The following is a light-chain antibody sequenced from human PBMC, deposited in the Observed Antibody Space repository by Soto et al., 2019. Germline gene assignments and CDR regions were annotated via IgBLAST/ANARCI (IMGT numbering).Light chain of an antibody. CDR1: SSDVGSYNL. CDR3: CSYAGSSSFVV. Sequence: QSALTQPASVSGSPGQSITISCTGTSSDVGSYNLVSWFQQHPGKAPKLMIYEDTKRPSGVSNRFSGAKSGNTASLTIPGLQADDEADYHCCSYAGSSSFVVFGGGTKLTVL. CDR2: EDT. V-gene: IGLV2-23*02. J-gene: IGLJ2*01.